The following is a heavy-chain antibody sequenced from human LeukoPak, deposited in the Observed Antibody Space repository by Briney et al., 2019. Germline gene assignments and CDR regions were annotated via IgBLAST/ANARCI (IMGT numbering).Heavy chain of an antibody. CDR1: GGSISSYS. V-gene: IGHV4-59*01. Sequence: SETLSLTCTVSGGSISSYSWSWIRQPPGKGLEWIGYIYYSGSTNYNPSLKSRVTISVDTSKNQFSLKLSSVTAADTAVYYCARGDRPGCRFDPWGQGTLVTVSS. CDR3: ARGDRPGCRFDP. D-gene: IGHD3-22*01. J-gene: IGHJ5*02. CDR2: IYYSGST.